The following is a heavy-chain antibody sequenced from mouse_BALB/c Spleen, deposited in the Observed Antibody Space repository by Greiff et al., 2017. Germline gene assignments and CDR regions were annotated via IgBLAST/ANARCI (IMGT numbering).Heavy chain of an antibody. Sequence: EVQRVESGGGLVKPGGSLKLSCAASGFTFSSYAMSWVRQSPEKRLEWVAEISSGGSYTYYPDTVTGRFTISRDNAKNTLYLEMSSLRSEDTAMYYCARERDGNYDWYFDVWGAGTTVTVSS. J-gene: IGHJ1*01. CDR3: ARERDGNYDWYFDV. D-gene: IGHD2-1*01. V-gene: IGHV5-9-4*01. CDR1: GFTFSSYA. CDR2: ISSGGSYT.